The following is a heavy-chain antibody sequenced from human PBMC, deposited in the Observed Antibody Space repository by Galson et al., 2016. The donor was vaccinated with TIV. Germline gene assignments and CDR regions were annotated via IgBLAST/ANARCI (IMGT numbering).Heavy chain of an antibody. V-gene: IGHV3-30*18. J-gene: IGHJ4*02. CDR3: AKDLGFFDGSGFQGIKHPDY. Sequence: SLRLSCAASGFTFSNYAMNWVRQAPVKGLEWVAVISNDGSDKIYRDSVKGRFTISRDNSKNTLYLQMSGLRAQDTAVYYCAKDLGFFDGSGFQGIKHPDYWGQGTLVTVSS. CDR2: ISNDGSDK. D-gene: IGHD3-22*01. CDR1: GFTFSNYA.